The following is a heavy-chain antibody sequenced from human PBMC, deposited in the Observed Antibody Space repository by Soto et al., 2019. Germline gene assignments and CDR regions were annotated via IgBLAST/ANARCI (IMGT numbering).Heavy chain of an antibody. J-gene: IGHJ4*01. V-gene: IGHV3-48*01. CDR1: GFTFSSYS. D-gene: IGHD6-19*01. CDR2: ISSSSSTI. CDR3: ARGGWYSGRGY. Sequence: EVQLVESGGGLVQPGGSLRLSCAASGFTFSSYSMNWVRQAPGKGLEWVSYISSSSSTIYYAESVKGRFTISRDNAKNSLYLQMNSLRAEDTAVYYCARGGWYSGRGYWGHGTLVTVSS.